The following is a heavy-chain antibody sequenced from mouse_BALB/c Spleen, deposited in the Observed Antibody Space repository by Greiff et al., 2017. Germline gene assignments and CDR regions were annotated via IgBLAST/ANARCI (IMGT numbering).Heavy chain of an antibody. J-gene: IGHJ1*01. V-gene: IGHV5-6-5*01. Sequence: EVQGVESGGGLVKPGGSLKLSCAASGFTFSSYAMSWVRQTPEKRLEWVASISSGGSTYYPDSVKGRFTISRDNARNILYLQMSSLRSEDTAMYYCARGGGAHWFFDVWGAGTTVTVSS. CDR2: ISSGGST. CDR1: GFTFSSYA. CDR3: ARGGGAHWFFDV.